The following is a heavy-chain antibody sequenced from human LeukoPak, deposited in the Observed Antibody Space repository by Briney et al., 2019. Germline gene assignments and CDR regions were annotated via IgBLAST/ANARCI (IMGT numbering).Heavy chain of an antibody. J-gene: IGHJ3*02. D-gene: IGHD3-9*01. V-gene: IGHV3-30*04. CDR2: ISYDGSNK. CDR3: ARVEILTGIDAFDI. Sequence: GGSLRLSCAASGFTFSSYAMHWIRQAPGKGLEWVAVISYDGSNKYYVDSVKGRFTISRDNSKNTLYLQMNSLRAEDTAVYYCARVEILTGIDAFDIWGQGTMVTVSS. CDR1: GFTFSSYA.